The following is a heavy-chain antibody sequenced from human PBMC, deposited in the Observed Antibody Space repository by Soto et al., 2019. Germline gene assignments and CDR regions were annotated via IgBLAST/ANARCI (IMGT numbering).Heavy chain of an antibody. CDR3: ARVGIAVAGYSYFDY. CDR1: GFTFSDYY. J-gene: IGHJ4*02. V-gene: IGHV3-11*06. CDR2: ISSSSSYT. Sequence: QVQLVESGGGLVKPGGSLRLSCAASGFTFSDYYMSWIRQAPGKGLEWVSYISSSSSYTNYADSVKGRFTISRDNAKNSLYLQMNSLRAEDTAVYYCARVGIAVAGYSYFDYWGQGTLVTVSS. D-gene: IGHD6-19*01.